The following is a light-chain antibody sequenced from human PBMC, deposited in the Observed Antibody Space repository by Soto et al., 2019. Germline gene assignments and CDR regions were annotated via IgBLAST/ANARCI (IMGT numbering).Light chain of an antibody. CDR2: GAS. J-gene: IGKJ4*01. CDR3: QQYNNWPPPLT. V-gene: IGKV3-15*01. CDR1: QSVSSN. Sequence: EIVMTQSPATLSVYPGERATLSCRASQSVSSNLAWYQQKPGQAPRLLIYGASTRATGIPARFSGSGSGTEFTLTISSLQSEDFAVYYCQQYNNWPPPLTFGGGTKVDIK.